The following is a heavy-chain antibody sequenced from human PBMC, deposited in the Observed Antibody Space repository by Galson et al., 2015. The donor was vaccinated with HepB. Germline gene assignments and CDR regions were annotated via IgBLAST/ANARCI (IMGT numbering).Heavy chain of an antibody. V-gene: IGHV1-18*01. J-gene: IGHJ5*02. Sequence: SVKVSCKASGYSFSNYDVNWVRQAPGQGLEWMGWISGYNADTRYAQNFQGRVTMTTDTSTRTAYMELRSLRSDDTAVYYCATGSLTNWLDPWGQGTLVIVSS. CDR3: ATGSLTNWLDP. CDR2: ISGYNADT. CDR1: GYSFSNYD. D-gene: IGHD4/OR15-4a*01.